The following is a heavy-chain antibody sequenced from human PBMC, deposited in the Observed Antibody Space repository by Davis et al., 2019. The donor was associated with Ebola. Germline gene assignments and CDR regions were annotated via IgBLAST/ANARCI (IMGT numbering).Heavy chain of an antibody. V-gene: IGHV3-7*01. Sequence: GGSLRLSCAASGFTFSSYSMNWVRQAPGKGLEWVANIKQDGSEKYYVDSVKGRFTISRDNAKNSLYLQMDSLRAEDTAVYYCARVSGSYLPIAYWGQGTLVTVSS. CDR1: GFTFSSYS. CDR2: IKQDGSEK. J-gene: IGHJ4*02. D-gene: IGHD1-26*01. CDR3: ARVSGSYLPIAY.